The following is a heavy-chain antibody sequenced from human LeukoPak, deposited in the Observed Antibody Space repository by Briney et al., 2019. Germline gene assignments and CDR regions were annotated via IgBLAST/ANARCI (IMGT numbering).Heavy chain of an antibody. CDR1: GFTFSSYS. V-gene: IGHV3-48*04. J-gene: IGHJ6*03. CDR2: ISSSSSTI. CDR3: ARDPSMDI. Sequence: GGSLRLSCAAPGFTFSSYSMNGVGQAPGKGLEWVSYISSSSSTIYQADSVKGRFTISRDNAKNSLYLQMNNLRAEDTAVYYCARDPSMDIWGKGTTVTVSS.